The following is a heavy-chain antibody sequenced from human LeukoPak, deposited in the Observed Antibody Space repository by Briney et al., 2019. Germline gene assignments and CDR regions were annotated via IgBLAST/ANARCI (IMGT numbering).Heavy chain of an antibody. J-gene: IGHJ4*02. CDR1: GFTFSSYS. V-gene: IGHV3-21*01. CDR2: ISSSSSYI. CDR3: ARVRTVVDSIPDY. Sequence: GGSLRLSCAASGFTFSSYSMNWVRQAPGKGLEWVSSISSSSSYIYYADSVKGRFTISRDNAKNSLYLQMNSLRAEDTAVYYCARVRTVVDSIPDYWGQGTLVTVSS. D-gene: IGHD4-23*01.